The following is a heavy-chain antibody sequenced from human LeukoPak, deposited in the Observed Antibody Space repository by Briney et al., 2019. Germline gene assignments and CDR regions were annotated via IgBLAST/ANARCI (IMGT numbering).Heavy chain of an antibody. V-gene: IGHV1-69*15. J-gene: IGHJ3*02. Sequence: ASVKVSCKASGGTFSSYAISWVRQAPGQGLERMGRIIPIFGTANYAQKFQGRVTITADESTSTAYMELSSLRSEDTAVYYCARVEDGGYCSGGSCYSGAFDIWGQGTMVTVSS. CDR2: IIPIFGTA. D-gene: IGHD2-15*01. CDR1: GGTFSSYA. CDR3: ARVEDGGYCSGGSCYSGAFDI.